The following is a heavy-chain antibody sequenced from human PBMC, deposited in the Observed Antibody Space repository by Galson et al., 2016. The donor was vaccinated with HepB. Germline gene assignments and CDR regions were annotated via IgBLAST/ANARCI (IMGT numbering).Heavy chain of an antibody. V-gene: IGHV4-4*02. J-gene: IGHJ4*02. Sequence: SETLSLTCVVSGGSISSRNWWSWVRQPPGKGLEWIGEIYHSGSSNYNPSLKSRVTISVDKSKNQFSLNLSSVTAADTAVYYCATLGHTTGWTYFDYWGQGTLVTVSS. CDR1: GGSISSRNW. CDR3: ATLGHTTGWTYFDY. D-gene: IGHD6-19*01. CDR2: IYHSGSS.